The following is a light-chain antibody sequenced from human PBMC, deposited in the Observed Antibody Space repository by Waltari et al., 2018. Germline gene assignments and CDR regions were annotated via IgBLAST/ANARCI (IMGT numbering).Light chain of an antibody. V-gene: IGLV8-61*01. J-gene: IGLJ3*02. CDR3: ILYMHTVISTWV. CDR1: SGSVSTNSY. CDR2: NTN. Sequence: TVVTQEPSFSVSPGGTVTLTCGLNSGSVSTNSYPSWYQQTPGQAPRTLIYNTNTRSSGVPDRFSGSILGNRAALTITGAQADDESDYYCILYMHTVISTWVFGGGTKLTVL.